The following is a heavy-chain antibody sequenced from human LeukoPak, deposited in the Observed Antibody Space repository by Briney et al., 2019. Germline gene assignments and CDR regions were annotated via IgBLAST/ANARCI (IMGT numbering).Heavy chain of an antibody. V-gene: IGHV3-66*01. D-gene: IGHD6-6*01. CDR1: GFTVSSNY. CDR2: IYSGGST. J-gene: IGHJ4*02. Sequence: GGSLRLSCAASGFTVSSNYMSWVRQAPGKGLEWVSVIYSGGSTYYADSMKGRFTISRDNSKNTLYLQMNSLRAEDTAVYYCASPQGGSSAYYFDYWGQGTLVTVSS. CDR3: ASPQGGSSAYYFDY.